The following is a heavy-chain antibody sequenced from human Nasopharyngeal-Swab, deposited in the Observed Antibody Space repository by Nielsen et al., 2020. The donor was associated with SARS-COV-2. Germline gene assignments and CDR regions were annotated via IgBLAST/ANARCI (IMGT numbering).Heavy chain of an antibody. CDR3: ARGLWYGPNWFDP. V-gene: IGHV3-11*01. CDR2: ISNAGTTI. J-gene: IGHJ5*02. D-gene: IGHD3-10*01. Sequence: WIRQPPGKGLEWVSHISNAGTTIYYADSVKGRFTISRDNAENSLYLQMSSLRADDTGIYYCARGLWYGPNWFDPWGRGTLVTVSS.